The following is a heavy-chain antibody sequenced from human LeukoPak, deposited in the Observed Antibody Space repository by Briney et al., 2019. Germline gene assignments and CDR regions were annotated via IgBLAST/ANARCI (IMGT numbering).Heavy chain of an antibody. CDR1: GFTFSSYS. CDR3: ARVFGSGWPENWFDP. Sequence: PGGSLRLSCAASGFTFSSYSMNWVRQAPGKGLEWVSSISSSSSYIYYADSMKGRFTISRDNAKNSLYLQMNSLRAEDTAVYYCARVFGSGWPENWFDPWGQGTLVTVSS. D-gene: IGHD6-19*01. CDR2: ISSSSSYI. J-gene: IGHJ5*02. V-gene: IGHV3-21*01.